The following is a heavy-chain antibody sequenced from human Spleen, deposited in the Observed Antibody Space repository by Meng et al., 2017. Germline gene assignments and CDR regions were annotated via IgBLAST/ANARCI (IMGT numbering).Heavy chain of an antibody. CDR2: INPDTGGT. CDR1: GYTFTNYA. Sequence: ASVKVSCKASGYTFTNYAINWVRQAPGQGLEWMGWINPDTGGTDCAQKFQGRVTMTRDTSISTVYMEMSSLTSDDTAVYYCARGYSYGYYFDYWGQGTLVTVSS. D-gene: IGHD5-18*01. CDR3: ARGYSYGYYFDY. J-gene: IGHJ4*02. V-gene: IGHV1-2*02.